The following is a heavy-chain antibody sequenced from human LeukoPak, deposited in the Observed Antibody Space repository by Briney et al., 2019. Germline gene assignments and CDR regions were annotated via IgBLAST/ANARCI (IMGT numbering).Heavy chain of an antibody. CDR3: ARARPSRAWFDP. CDR1: GGSFSGYY. CDR2: INHSGST. J-gene: IGHJ5*02. D-gene: IGHD6-6*01. Sequence: KPSETLSLTCAVYGGSFSGYYWSWIRQPPGEGLEWIGEINHSGSTNYNPSLKSRVTISVDTSKNQFSLKLSSVTAADTAVYYCARARPSRAWFDPWGQGTLVTVSS. V-gene: IGHV4-34*01.